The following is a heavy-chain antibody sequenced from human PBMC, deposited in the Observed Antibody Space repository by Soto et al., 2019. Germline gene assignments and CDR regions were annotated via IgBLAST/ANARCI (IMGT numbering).Heavy chain of an antibody. J-gene: IGHJ4*02. CDR3: AKGPGGSGSLTPRVDF. D-gene: IGHD3-10*01. CDR1: GFTFNNYA. V-gene: IGHV3-23*01. Sequence: EVQLLESGGGLVQPGGSLRLSCAASGFTFNNYAMTWVRQAPGKGLEWVSAISGGGDTTSYADSVKGRFTVSRDGSKNTLYLHMSSLRAEDTALYYCAKGPGGSGSLTPRVDFWGQGTLVTVSS. CDR2: ISGGGDTT.